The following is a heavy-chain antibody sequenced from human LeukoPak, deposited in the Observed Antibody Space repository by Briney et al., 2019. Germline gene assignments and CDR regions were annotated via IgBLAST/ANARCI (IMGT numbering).Heavy chain of an antibody. CDR2: IIPIFGTA. CDR1: GGTFSSYA. V-gene: IGHV1-69*13. D-gene: IGHD5-18*01. CDR3: ARSPGGGYSYAFDAFDI. Sequence: GASVKVSCKASGGTFSSYAISWVRQAPGQGLEWMGGIIPIFGTANYAQKLQGRVTITADESTSTAYMELSSLRSEDTAVYYCARSPGGGYSYAFDAFDIWGQGTMVTVSS. J-gene: IGHJ3*02.